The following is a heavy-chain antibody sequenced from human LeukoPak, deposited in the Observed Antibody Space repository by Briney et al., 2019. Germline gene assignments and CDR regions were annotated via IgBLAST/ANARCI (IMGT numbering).Heavy chain of an antibody. J-gene: IGHJ3*02. V-gene: IGHV3-23*01. CDR3: ARDSGSYYDAFDI. CDR2: IYSGGSGGST. CDR1: GFTFSSYA. Sequence: GGSLRLSCAASGFTFSSYAMSWVRQAPGKGLEWVSVIYSGGSGGSTYYADSVKGRFTISRDNSKNTLYLQMNSLRAEDTAVYYCARDSGSYYDAFDIWGQGTMVTVSS. D-gene: IGHD1-26*01.